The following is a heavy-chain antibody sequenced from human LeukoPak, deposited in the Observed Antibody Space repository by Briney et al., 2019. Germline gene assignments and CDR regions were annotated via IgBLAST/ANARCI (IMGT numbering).Heavy chain of an antibody. D-gene: IGHD3-22*01. V-gene: IGHV3-23*01. Sequence: GGSLRLSCTASGFTFSRHWISWVRQTPGKGLEWVSGISGSGDNTYYADSVKGRFTISRDNSKNTLYVQVNSLGTEDTAAYYCAKGSYYDSSGSFYFDYWGQGTLATVSS. J-gene: IGHJ4*02. CDR3: AKGSYYDSSGSFYFDY. CDR2: ISGSGDNT. CDR1: GFTFSRHW.